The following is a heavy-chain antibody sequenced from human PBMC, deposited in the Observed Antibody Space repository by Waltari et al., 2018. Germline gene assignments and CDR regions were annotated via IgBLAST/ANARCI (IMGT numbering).Heavy chain of an antibody. V-gene: IGHV1-2*06. CDR1: GYSLTSYY. CDR2: SNPNSGDT. J-gene: IGHJ5*02. D-gene: IGHD2-2*01. CDR3: ARESAFSTSWYPGFDP. Sequence: QVELVQSGAEVRKPGASVKVSCKASGYSLTSYYMHWVRQAPGLGLECMGRSNPNSGDTNSAPKFQGRVTLTRDTSVNTAFLELRSLTSDDTAVYFCARESAFSTSWYPGFDPWGQGTLVTVAS.